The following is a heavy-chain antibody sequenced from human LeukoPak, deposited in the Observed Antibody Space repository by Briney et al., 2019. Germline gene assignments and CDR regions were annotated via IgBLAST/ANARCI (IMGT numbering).Heavy chain of an antibody. D-gene: IGHD3-16*01. J-gene: IGHJ5*02. V-gene: IGHV3-9*01. CDR2: ISWNSGSI. Sequence: GRSLRLSCAASGFTFDDYAMHWVRQVPGKGLEWVSGISWNSGSIGYADSVKGRFTISRDNAKNTLYLQMNSLRAEDTAVYFCAGSYAENWFDPWGPGTLVTVSS. CDR1: GFTFDDYA. CDR3: AGSYAENWFDP.